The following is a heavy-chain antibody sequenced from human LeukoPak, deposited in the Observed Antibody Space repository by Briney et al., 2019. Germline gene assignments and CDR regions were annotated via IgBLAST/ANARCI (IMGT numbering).Heavy chain of an antibody. J-gene: IGHJ4*02. CDR2: IKSENDGGTR. CDR3: TTDLIAAFGSTNFDY. Sequence: NPGGSLRLSCVVSGFNFSIAWMSWVRQAPGKGLEWVGRIKSENDGGTRDYAAPVKSRFIISREDSKDMLYLQMNSLKIEDTAVYYCTTDLIAAFGSTNFDYWGQGILVTVSS. D-gene: IGHD6-13*01. CDR1: GFNFSIAW. V-gene: IGHV3-15*01.